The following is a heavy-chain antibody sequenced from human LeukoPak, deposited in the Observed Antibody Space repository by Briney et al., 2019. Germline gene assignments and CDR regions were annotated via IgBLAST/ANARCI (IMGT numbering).Heavy chain of an antibody. Sequence: PGGSLRLSCAASGFTFNNYGMHWVRQAPGKGLEWVAFIGYNGKNRYYADSVKGRFTISRDNSKNTLYLQMNSLKGDDTAVYYCAKDSAFYYIDVWGKGTTVIISS. D-gene: IGHD3-10*01. CDR2: IGYNGKNR. CDR3: AKDSAFYYIDV. CDR1: GFTFNNYG. V-gene: IGHV3-30*02. J-gene: IGHJ6*03.